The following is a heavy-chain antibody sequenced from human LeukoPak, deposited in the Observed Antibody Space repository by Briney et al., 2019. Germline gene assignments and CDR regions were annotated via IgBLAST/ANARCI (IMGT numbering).Heavy chain of an antibody. Sequence: SEALSLTCEVSNYPITSDYYWVWIRQPPGQGLAWVGQIFHSGIAHYNPSLKSRVTMSVDTSRSQFSVNLNSVAAADTAVYYCGRAGFGTAYNRFYYYMDVWGKGTTVTVSS. V-gene: IGHV4-38-2*01. CDR3: GRAGFGTAYNRFYYYMDV. J-gene: IGHJ6*03. CDR2: IFHSGIA. D-gene: IGHD3-10*01. CDR1: NYPITSDYY.